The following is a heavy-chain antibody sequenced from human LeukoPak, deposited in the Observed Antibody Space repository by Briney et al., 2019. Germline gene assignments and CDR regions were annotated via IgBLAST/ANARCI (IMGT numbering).Heavy chain of an antibody. Sequence: GGSLTLSCVASGFTFSTYSMNWVRQAAGKGLEWVSSISSGSSYIYYADSVKGRFTISRDNAQNSLSLQMNSLRAEDTAVYYCARSWAYCSSASCYNYWGQGTLVTASS. CDR2: ISSGSSYI. V-gene: IGHV3-21*01. D-gene: IGHD2-2*02. J-gene: IGHJ4*02. CDR1: GFTFSTYS. CDR3: ARSWAYCSSASCYNY.